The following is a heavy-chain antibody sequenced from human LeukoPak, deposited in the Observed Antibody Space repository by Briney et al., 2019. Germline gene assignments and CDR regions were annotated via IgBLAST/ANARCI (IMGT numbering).Heavy chain of an antibody. CDR3: ARFTTSLMWYCSSTSCYDAFDI. J-gene: IGHJ3*02. V-gene: IGHV4-39*01. Sequence: SDSLSLTCTVSGGSISSSRYYWGWIRHPPGKGLEWIGSIYYSGSTYYTPSLKSRVTISVDTSKNQFSLKLSSVTAADTAVYYCARFTTSLMWYCSSTSCYDAFDIWGQGTMVTVSS. CDR1: GGSISSSRYY. D-gene: IGHD2-2*01. CDR2: IYYSGST.